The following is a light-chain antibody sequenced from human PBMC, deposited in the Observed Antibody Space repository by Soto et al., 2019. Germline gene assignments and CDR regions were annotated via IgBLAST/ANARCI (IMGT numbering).Light chain of an antibody. J-gene: IGKJ3*01. CDR2: DAS. CDR1: QSLNND. V-gene: IGKV1-5*01. Sequence: DIQMTQSPSTLSASVGDRVTITCRASQSLNNDLAWYQQKPGKAPNLLIYDASTLERGVPSRFSGSGSGTDFTLTISSLQPEDFATYYCLQKYFYPFTFGPGTKVDIK. CDR3: LQKYFYPFT.